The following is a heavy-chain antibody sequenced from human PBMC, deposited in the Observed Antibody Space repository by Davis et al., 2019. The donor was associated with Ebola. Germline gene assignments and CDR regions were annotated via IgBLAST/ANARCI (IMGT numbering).Heavy chain of an antibody. CDR2: INAGNGNT. J-gene: IGHJ5*02. D-gene: IGHD2-15*01. CDR3: ARGLGYCSGGSCYSGWFDP. V-gene: IGHV1-3*01. Sequence: ASVKVSCKAPGYTFTSYAMHWVRQAPGQRLEWMGWINAGNGNTKYSQKFQGRVTITRDTSASTAYMELSSLRSEDTAVYYCARGLGYCSGGSCYSGWFDPWGQGTLVTVSS. CDR1: GYTFTSYA.